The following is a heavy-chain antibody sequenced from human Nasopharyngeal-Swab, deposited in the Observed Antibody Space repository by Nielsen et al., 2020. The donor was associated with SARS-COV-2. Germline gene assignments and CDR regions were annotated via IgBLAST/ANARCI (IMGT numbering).Heavy chain of an antibody. D-gene: IGHD1-26*01. Sequence: WIRQPPGKGLEWIGSIYYSGSTYYNPSLKSRVTISVDTSKNQFSLKLSSVTAADTAVYYCASQGSGSYYLLYYYYGIDVWGQGTTVTVSS. V-gene: IGHV4-39*01. J-gene: IGHJ6*02. CDR3: ASQGSGSYYLLYYYYGIDV. CDR2: IYYSGST.